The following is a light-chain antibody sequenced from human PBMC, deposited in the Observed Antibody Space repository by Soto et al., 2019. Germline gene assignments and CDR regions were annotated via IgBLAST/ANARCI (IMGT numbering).Light chain of an antibody. CDR2: DFA. CDR1: SSDVGGSNF. CDR3: VSFTSSTTYV. V-gene: IGLV2-14*03. Sequence: QSALTQPASVSASPGQSITISCTGTSSDVGGSNFVSWYQQHPGKPPKLIIYDFATRPSGVSNRFSGSKSGSTASLIISRLQTEDESDYYCVSFTSSTTYVFGSGTKVTVL. J-gene: IGLJ1*01.